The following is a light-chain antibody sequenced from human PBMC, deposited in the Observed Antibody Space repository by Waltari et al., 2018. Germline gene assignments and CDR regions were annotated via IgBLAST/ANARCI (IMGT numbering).Light chain of an antibody. CDR1: SSNIGRHY. J-gene: IGLJ2*01. CDR3: AAWDDSLSGL. V-gene: IGLV1-47*01. Sequence: QSVLTQPPSASGTPGQRVTISCSGSSSNIGRHYVYWYQQLPGTAPKLLIYRNNQRPSGVPDRFSGSKSGTSASLAISGLRSEDEADYYCAAWDDSLSGLFDGGTKLTVL. CDR2: RNN.